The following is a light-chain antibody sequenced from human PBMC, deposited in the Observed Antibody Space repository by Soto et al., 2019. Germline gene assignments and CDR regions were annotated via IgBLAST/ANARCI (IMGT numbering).Light chain of an antibody. CDR2: DAS. CDR3: QQRSNWRLYT. CDR1: QSVSSY. V-gene: IGKV3-11*01. J-gene: IGKJ2*01. Sequence: EIVLTQSPATLSLSPGERATLSCRASQSVSSYLAWYQQKPGQAPRLLIYDASNRATDIPARFSGSGSGTDFTLTISSLEPEDFAVYYCQQRSNWRLYTFGQGTKLEIK.